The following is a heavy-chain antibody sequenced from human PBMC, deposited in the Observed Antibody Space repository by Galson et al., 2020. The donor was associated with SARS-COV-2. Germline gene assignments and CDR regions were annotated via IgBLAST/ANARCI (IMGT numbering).Heavy chain of an antibody. CDR1: GGSISSSSYY. D-gene: IGHD2-2*01. Sequence: ASETLSLTCTVSGGSISSSSYYWGWIRQPPGKGLEWIGSIYYSGSTYYNPSLKSRVTISVDTSKNQFSLKLSSVTAADTAVYYCARYCSSTSYPLNDAFDIWGQGTMVTVSS. CDR3: ARYCSSTSYPLNDAFDI. CDR2: IYYSGST. J-gene: IGHJ3*02. V-gene: IGHV4-39*07.